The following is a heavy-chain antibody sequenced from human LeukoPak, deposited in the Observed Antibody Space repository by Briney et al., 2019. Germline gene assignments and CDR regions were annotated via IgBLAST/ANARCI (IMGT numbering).Heavy chain of an antibody. D-gene: IGHD3-10*01. CDR3: ARELISSGSLDY. CDR2: ISSSSGYI. CDR1: GFTFSSYR. Sequence: PGGSLRLSCAASGFTFSSYRMTWVRQAPGKGLEWVSSISSSSGYIYYADAVKGRCTISRDNAKSSVYLVMNSLRAEDTGVYYCARELISSGSLDYWGQGTLVTVAS. J-gene: IGHJ4*02. V-gene: IGHV3-21*01.